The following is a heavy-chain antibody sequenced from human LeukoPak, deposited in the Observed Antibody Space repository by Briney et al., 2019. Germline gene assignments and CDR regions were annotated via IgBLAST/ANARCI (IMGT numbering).Heavy chain of an antibody. Sequence: GGSLRLSCAASGFTFSSYAMSWVRQAPGKGLEWVSAISGSGGSTYYADSVKGRFTISRDNSKNTLYLQMNSLRAEDTAVYYCGGILTGYWTDYWGQGTLVTVSS. CDR1: GFTFSSYA. D-gene: IGHD3-9*01. CDR2: ISGSGGST. V-gene: IGHV3-23*01. CDR3: GGILTGYWTDY. J-gene: IGHJ4*02.